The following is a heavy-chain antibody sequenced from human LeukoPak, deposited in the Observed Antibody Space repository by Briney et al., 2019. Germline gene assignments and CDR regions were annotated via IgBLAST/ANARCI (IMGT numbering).Heavy chain of an antibody. CDR3: AAPVDTAMEGYFNY. V-gene: IGHV3-48*03. CDR2: ISSSGRTI. Sequence: GGSLRLSCAASAFSFSSSEMNWLRQAPGKGLEWVSYISSSGRTIYYADSVKGRFTISRDNAKNSLYLQMNSLRDDDTAVYYCAAPVDTAMEGYFNYWGQGTLVTVSS. D-gene: IGHD5-18*01. J-gene: IGHJ4*02. CDR1: AFSFSSSE.